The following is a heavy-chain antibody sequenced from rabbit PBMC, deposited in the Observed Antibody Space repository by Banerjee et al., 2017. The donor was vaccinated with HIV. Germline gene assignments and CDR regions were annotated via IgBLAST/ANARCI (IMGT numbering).Heavy chain of an antibody. V-gene: IGHV1S7*01. J-gene: IGHJ4*01. CDR3: AREDYTSGWGAVL. D-gene: IGHD4-1*01. CDR2: IYAGKGSS. CDR1: GFDFSSYY. Sequence: QLKETGGGLVQPGGSLTLSCKASGFDFSSYYMNWVRQAPGKGLEWIGRIYAGKGSSDYANWVNGRFTISSDSAQNTVDLQMNSLTAADTATYFCAREDYTSGWGAVLWGPGTLVTVS.